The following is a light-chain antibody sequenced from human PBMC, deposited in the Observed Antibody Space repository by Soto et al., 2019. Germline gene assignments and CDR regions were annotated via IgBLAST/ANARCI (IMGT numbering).Light chain of an antibody. Sequence: QSVLSHPPSASWSPGHSVTISRTGSSSDVGGYNHVSWYQQHPGKAPKLVIYEVDKRPSGVPERFSGSKSGNMASLTVSGLQTEDEADYYCTSNTDSDSYVFGTGTKVTVL. CDR2: EVD. J-gene: IGLJ1*01. CDR1: SSDVGGYNH. V-gene: IGLV2-8*01. CDR3: TSNTDSDSYV.